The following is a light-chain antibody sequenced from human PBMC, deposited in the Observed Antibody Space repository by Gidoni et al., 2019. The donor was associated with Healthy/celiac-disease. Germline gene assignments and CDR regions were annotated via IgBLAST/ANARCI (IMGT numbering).Light chain of an antibody. CDR1: QSVSSN. CDR3: QQYNNWPWT. Sequence: EIVMTQSPATLSVSPGERATLSCRASQSVSSNLAWYQQKPGQAPRLLSYGASTRATGIPARFSGSGSGTEFTLTISSLQSEDLAVYDCQQYNNWPWTFGQGTKVEIK. CDR2: GAS. V-gene: IGKV3-15*01. J-gene: IGKJ1*01.